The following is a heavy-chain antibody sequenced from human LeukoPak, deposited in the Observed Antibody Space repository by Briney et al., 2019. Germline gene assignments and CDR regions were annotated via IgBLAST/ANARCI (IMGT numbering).Heavy chain of an antibody. CDR2: ISDNGGST. J-gene: IGHJ4*02. D-gene: IGHD5-18*01. CDR1: GSTFSSYP. CDR3: VCPESGYSHGYGY. Sequence: PGGSLRLSCSASGSTFSSYPMHWVRQSPGKGLEYVSAISDNGGSTFYADSVKGRFTISRDNSKNTLYLQMRSLRAEDTALYYCVCPESGYSHGYGYWGQGTLVTVSS. V-gene: IGHV3-64D*09.